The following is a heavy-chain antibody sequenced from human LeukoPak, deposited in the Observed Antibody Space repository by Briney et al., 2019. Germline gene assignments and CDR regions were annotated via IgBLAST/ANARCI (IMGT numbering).Heavy chain of an antibody. J-gene: IGHJ4*02. D-gene: IGHD2-15*01. CDR3: AKGLKGCSGGSCYYFFDF. CDR1: GFAFSNYA. V-gene: IGHV3-23*01. Sequence: PGGSLRLSGAASGFAFSNYAMSWVRQAPGKGLEWVSSITGSGGGTYYADSVKGRFTISRDNSKNTLDLQMNSLRAEDTAVYYCAKGLKGCSGGSCYYFFDFWGQGTLVTVSS. CDR2: ITGSGGGT.